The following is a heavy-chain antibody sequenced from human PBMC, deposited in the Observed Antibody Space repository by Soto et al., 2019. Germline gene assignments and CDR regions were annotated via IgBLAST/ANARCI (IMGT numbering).Heavy chain of an antibody. CDR2: IYYSGST. J-gene: IGHJ4*02. V-gene: IGHV4-30-4*01. D-gene: IGHD3-22*01. CDR1: GGSISRGDYY. CDR3: ARVGTYYYDSSGPDFDY. Sequence: QVQLQESGPGLVKPSQTLSLTCTVSGGSISRGDYYSSWIRQPPGKGLAWIGYIYYSGSTYYNPSLKSRVTISVDTSKNQLSLKLSSVTSTDTAVYYCARVGTYYYDSSGPDFDYCGQGTLVTVSS.